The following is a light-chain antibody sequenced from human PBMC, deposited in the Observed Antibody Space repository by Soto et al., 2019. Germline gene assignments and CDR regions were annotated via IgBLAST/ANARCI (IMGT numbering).Light chain of an antibody. CDR3: QQYNSYSRT. CDR1: QSISSW. V-gene: IGKV1-5*03. J-gene: IGKJ1*01. CDR2: KAS. Sequence: IPLTQSPSSLSASVVDRVTITSRASQSISSWLSCYQQKPGKAPKLLIYKASSLESGVPSRFIGSGSGTELTLTISSLQPDDDAAYYCQQYNSYSRTFGQGTKVDI.